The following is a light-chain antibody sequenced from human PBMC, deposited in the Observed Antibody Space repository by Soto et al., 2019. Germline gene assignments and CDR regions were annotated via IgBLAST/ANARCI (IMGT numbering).Light chain of an antibody. CDR1: SSDVGGYSY. J-gene: IGLJ1*01. CDR2: DVS. Sequence: QSALTQPRSVSGSPGQSVTISCTGTSSDVGGYSYVSWFQQHPGKAPKLMIYDVSKRPSGFPDRFSGSKSGNTASLTISGLQAEDEADYYCCSFAGSYTLYVFGTGTKVTVL. V-gene: IGLV2-11*01. CDR3: CSFAGSYTLYV.